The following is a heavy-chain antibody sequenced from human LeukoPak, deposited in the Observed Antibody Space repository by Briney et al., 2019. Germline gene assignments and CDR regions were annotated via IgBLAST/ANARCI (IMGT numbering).Heavy chain of an antibody. Sequence: SETLSLTCTVSGYSISSGYHWGWIRQPPGQGLEWIGSIYHSGSTYYNPSLKSRVTISVDTSKNQFSLKLRSVTAADTAVYYCARVVQSTDSSGFYLPEYFQHWGQGTLVTVSS. J-gene: IGHJ1*01. V-gene: IGHV4-38-2*02. D-gene: IGHD3-22*01. CDR1: GYSISSGYH. CDR2: IYHSGST. CDR3: ARVVQSTDSSGFYLPEYFQH.